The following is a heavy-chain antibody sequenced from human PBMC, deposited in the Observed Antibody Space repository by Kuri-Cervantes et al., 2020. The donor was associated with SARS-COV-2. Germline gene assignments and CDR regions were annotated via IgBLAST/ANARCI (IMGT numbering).Heavy chain of an antibody. V-gene: IGHV2-5*02. CDR3: AHRRQGAIWSDAFDI. D-gene: IGHD1-26*01. Sequence: SGPTLVKPTETLTLTCTVSGFSLSNPKMGVSWIRQPPGKALEWLALIYWDDDKRYSPSLKSRLTITKDTSKNQVVLTMTNMDPVDTATYYCAHRRQGAIWSDAFDIWGQGTMVTVSS. CDR1: GFSLSNPKMG. CDR2: IYWDDDK. J-gene: IGHJ3*02.